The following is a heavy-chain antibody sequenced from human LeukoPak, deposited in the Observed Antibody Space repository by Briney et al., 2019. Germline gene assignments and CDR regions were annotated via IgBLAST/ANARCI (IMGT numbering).Heavy chain of an antibody. J-gene: IGHJ3*02. CDR2: ISYDGSNK. D-gene: IGHD5-24*01. Sequence: GGSLRLSCAASGFTFSSYAMHWVRQAPGKGLEWVAVISYDGSNKYYADSVKGRFTISRDNSKNTLYLQMNSLRAEDTAVYYCAKDRDGYNPYAFDIWGQGTMVTVSS. CDR3: AKDRDGYNPYAFDI. V-gene: IGHV3-30*04. CDR1: GFTFSSYA.